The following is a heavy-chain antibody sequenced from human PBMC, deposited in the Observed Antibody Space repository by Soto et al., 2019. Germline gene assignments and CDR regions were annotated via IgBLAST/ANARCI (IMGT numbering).Heavy chain of an antibody. D-gene: IGHD4-17*01. CDR1: GFTFSSYW. CDR3: VRVTTETTDHGFQH. CDR2: IKYDGGEE. Sequence: EVQLVESGGGLVQPGGSLRLSCAASGFTFSSYWMSWVRQVPGKGLEWVANIKYDGGEEYYLDSVKGRFTISRDNAKNALYLQMNSRRVEDTAIYYCVRVTTETTDHGFQHWGQGSLVTVSS. J-gene: IGHJ1*01. V-gene: IGHV3-7*01.